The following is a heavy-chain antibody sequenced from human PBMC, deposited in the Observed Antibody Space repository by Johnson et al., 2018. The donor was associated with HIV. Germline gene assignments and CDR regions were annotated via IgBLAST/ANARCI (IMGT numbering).Heavy chain of an antibody. J-gene: IGHJ3*02. Sequence: VQLVESGGGVVQPGRSLRLSCAASGFTFSNAWMSWVRQAPGKGLEWVGRIKSKTDGGTTDYAAPVKGRFTISRDDSKNTLYLKMNSQKTEDTAVYYCTTEIAARRDAFDIWGQGTMVTVSS. CDR3: TTEIAARRDAFDI. CDR1: GFTFSNAW. CDR2: IKSKTDGGTT. D-gene: IGHD6-6*01. V-gene: IGHV3-15*01.